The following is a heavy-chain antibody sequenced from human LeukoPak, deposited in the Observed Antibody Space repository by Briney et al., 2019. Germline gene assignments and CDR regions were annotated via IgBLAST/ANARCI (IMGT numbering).Heavy chain of an antibody. Sequence: GGSLRLSCAASGFTFSSYWMTWVRQAPGKGLEWVANINDDGSDANYVDSVKGRFTVSRDNAKNTLYLQMNSLRAEDTAVYYCAREKTGVRRVGYYYYMDVWGKGTTVTVSS. CDR1: GFTFSSYW. CDR2: INDDGSDA. D-gene: IGHD7-27*01. V-gene: IGHV3-7*03. CDR3: AREKTGVRRVGYYYYMDV. J-gene: IGHJ6*03.